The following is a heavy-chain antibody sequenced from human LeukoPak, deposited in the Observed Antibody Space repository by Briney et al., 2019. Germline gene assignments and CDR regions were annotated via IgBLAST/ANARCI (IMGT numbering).Heavy chain of an antibody. CDR3: ARGVVGVTTVFDY. V-gene: IGHV6-1*01. J-gene: IGHJ4*02. CDR2: TYYRSKWYN. Sequence: TSQTLSLTCAISGDSVSSNSAAWSWIRQSPSRGLEWVGRTYYRSKWYNDYAVSVKSRITINPDTSKNQFSLQLNSVTPEDTAVYYCARGVVGVTTVFDYWGQGTLVTVST. D-gene: IGHD1-26*01. CDR1: GDSVSSNSAA.